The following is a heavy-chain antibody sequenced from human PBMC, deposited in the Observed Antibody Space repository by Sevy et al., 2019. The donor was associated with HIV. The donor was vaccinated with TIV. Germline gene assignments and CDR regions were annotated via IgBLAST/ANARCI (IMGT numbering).Heavy chain of an antibody. J-gene: IGHJ6*02. Sequence: ASVKVSCKASGYTFTTNGISWVRQAPGQGLEWMGWISAYYGNTNDAQKLQGRVTLTTDTSTATAYMELRSLRSDDTAVYYCARDRDYMLDVWGQGTAVTVSS. CDR2: ISAYYGNT. V-gene: IGHV1-18*01. CDR1: GYTFTTNG. CDR3: ARDRDYMLDV. D-gene: IGHD4-4*01.